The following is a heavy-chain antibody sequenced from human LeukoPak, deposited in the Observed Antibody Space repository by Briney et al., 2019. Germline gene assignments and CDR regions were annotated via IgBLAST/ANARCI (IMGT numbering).Heavy chain of an antibody. J-gene: IGHJ4*02. V-gene: IGHV3-53*01. D-gene: IGHD5-18*01. Sequence: ETLSLTCAVYGGSFSGYYWSWIRQPPGKGLEWVSVIYSGGSTFYADSVKGRFSISRDNSKNTLYLQMNSLRAEDTAVYYCASARGSNYGSLGDWGQGTLVTVSS. CDR1: GGSFSGYY. CDR3: ASARGSNYGSLGD. CDR2: IYSGGST.